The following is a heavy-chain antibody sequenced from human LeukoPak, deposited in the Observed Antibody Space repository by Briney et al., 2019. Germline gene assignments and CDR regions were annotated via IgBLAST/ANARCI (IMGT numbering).Heavy chain of an antibody. Sequence: PSETLSLTCAVYGGSFSGYYWGWIRQPPGKGLEWIGSIYYSGSTYYNPSLKSRVTISVDTSKNQFSLKLSSVTAADTAVYYCASQKGYCSGGSCYGWFDPWGQGTLVTVSS. V-gene: IGHV4-34*01. CDR1: GGSFSGYY. J-gene: IGHJ5*02. D-gene: IGHD2-15*01. CDR2: IYYSGST. CDR3: ASQKGYCSGGSCYGWFDP.